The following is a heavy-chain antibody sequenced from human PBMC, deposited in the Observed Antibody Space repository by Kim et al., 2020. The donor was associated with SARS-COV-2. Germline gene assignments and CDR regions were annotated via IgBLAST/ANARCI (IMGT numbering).Heavy chain of an antibody. CDR3: ARERPRRIASAGTTPFDY. CDR2: TYYRSKWYN. Sequence: SQTLSLTCAISGDNVSRNSAAWNWIRQSPSRGLEWLGRTYYRSKWYNDYAVSVKSRITINPDTSKNQFSLQLNSLTPEDTAVYYCARERPRRIASAGTTPFDYWGQGTLVTVSS. D-gene: IGHD6-13*01. J-gene: IGHJ4*02. V-gene: IGHV6-1*01. CDR1: GDNVSRNSAA.